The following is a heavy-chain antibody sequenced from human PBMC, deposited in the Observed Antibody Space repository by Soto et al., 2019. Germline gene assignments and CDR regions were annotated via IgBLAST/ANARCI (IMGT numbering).Heavy chain of an antibody. CDR3: ARGRYGDY. Sequence: HAHLVQSGPEVKKPGASVKVSCKGSGYIFPSYGIAWVRQAPGQGLEWMGWISAHNGNTEYAQKFQGRVTVTRDTSTSTASLELMSLRSDDTALYYCARGRYGDYWGQGALVTVSS. CDR2: ISAHNGNT. J-gene: IGHJ4*02. D-gene: IGHD4-17*01. V-gene: IGHV1-18*01. CDR1: GYIFPSYG.